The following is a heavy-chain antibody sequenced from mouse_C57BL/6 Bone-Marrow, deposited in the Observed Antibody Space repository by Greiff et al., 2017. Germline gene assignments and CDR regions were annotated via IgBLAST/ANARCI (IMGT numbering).Heavy chain of an antibody. CDR3: ARNYYDYEDYYAMDY. V-gene: IGHV1-55*01. CDR1: GYTFTSYW. Sequence: QVQLQQPGAELVKPGASVKMSCKASGYTFTSYWITWVKQRPGQGLEWIGDIYPGSGSTNYNEKFKSKATLTVDTSSSTAYMQLSSLTSEDSAVYYCARNYYDYEDYYAMDYWGQGTSVTVSS. D-gene: IGHD2-4*01. CDR2: IYPGSGST. J-gene: IGHJ4*01.